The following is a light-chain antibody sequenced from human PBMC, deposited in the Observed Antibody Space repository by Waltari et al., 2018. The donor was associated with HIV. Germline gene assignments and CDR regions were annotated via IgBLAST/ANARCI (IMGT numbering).Light chain of an antibody. J-gene: IGKJ1*01. CDR1: QGISNN. V-gene: IGKV1-16*02. CDR3: QHYKSFPLT. Sequence: DIPMTQSPSSLYASVGDRVTITCRASQGISNNLAWHQQKPGKAPKFLIYAASTRQPGIPSKFSGSGSGTDFTLTISSLQPDDFATYYCQHYKSFPLTFGQGTTVEIK. CDR2: AAS.